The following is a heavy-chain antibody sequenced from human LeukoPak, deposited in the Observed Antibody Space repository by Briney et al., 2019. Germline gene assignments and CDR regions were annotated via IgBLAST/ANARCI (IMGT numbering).Heavy chain of an antibody. CDR1: GGSISSGGYY. Sequence: PSETLSLTCTVSGGSISSGGYYWSWIRQHPGKGLEWIGYIYYSGSTYYNPSLKSRVTISVDTSKNQFSLKLSSVTAADTAVYYCARAIVVVPAAIKGNSGSSSGGGYYFDYWGQGTLVTVSS. CDR3: ARAIVVVPAAIKGNSGSSSGGGYYFDY. CDR2: IYYSGST. D-gene: IGHD2-2*01. V-gene: IGHV4-31*03. J-gene: IGHJ4*02.